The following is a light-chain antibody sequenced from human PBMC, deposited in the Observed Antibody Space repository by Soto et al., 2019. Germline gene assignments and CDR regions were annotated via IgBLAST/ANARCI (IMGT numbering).Light chain of an antibody. Sequence: EIVLTRSPGTLSLSPGEGATLSCRASQSVSSTYLAWYQQKPGQAPRLLIYGASGRATGIPDRFSGSGSGTDFTLTITRLEPEDFAVYYCQHYGSSPITFGQGTRLEIK. CDR3: QHYGSSPIT. CDR1: QSVSSTY. J-gene: IGKJ5*01. V-gene: IGKV3-20*01. CDR2: GAS.